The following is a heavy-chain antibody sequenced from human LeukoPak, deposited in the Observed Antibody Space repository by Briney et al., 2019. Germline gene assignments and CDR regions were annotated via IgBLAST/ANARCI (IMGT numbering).Heavy chain of an antibody. CDR2: ICYSGST. V-gene: IGHV4-30-4*01. CDR3: ARDNLYGSGTEHYGMDV. CDR1: GGSISSGDYY. D-gene: IGHD3-10*01. Sequence: PSQTLSLTCTVSGGSISSGDYYWSWIRQPPGKGLEWIGYICYSGSTYYNPSLKSRVTISVDTSKNQFSLKLSSVTAADTAVYYCARDNLYGSGTEHYGMDVWGKGTTVTVSS. J-gene: IGHJ6*04.